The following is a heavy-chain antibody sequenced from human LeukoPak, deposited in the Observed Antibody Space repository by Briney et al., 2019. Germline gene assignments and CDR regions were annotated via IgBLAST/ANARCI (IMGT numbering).Heavy chain of an antibody. CDR3: ERIFKSSTNYFDY. CDR1: GFTFSSYW. V-gene: IGHV3-7*05. J-gene: IGHJ4*02. Sequence: GGSLRLSCAASGFTFSSYWMSWVRQAPGKGLQWVANIKQDGSEKYYVDSVKGRFTISRDNAKNSLYLQMNSLRAEDTAVYYCERIFKSSTNYFDYWGQGTLVTVSS. D-gene: IGHD3-9*01. CDR2: IKQDGSEK.